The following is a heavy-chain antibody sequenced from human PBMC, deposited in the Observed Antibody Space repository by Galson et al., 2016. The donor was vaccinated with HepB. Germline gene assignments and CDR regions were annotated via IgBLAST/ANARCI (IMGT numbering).Heavy chain of an antibody. CDR1: GFIFSTYD. J-gene: IGHJ6*02. D-gene: IGHD1-26*01. CDR3: VRGKDLWELPPYYGMNV. Sequence: SLRLSCAASGFIFSTYDMHWVRQPTGKGLERVSAIGTVGDTHYPDSVKGRFTISRENAKTSLYLQMNSLRAGDTAVYYCVRGKDLWELPPYYGMNVWGQGTTVIVSS. V-gene: IGHV3-13*04. CDR2: IGTVGDT.